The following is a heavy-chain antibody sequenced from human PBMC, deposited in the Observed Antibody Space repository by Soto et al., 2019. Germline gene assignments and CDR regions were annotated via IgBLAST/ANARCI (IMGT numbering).Heavy chain of an antibody. CDR2: IYWNDDK. J-gene: IGHJ4*02. Sequence: SGPTLVKPTQTLTLTCTFSGFSLSTSGVGVGWIRQPPGKALEWLALIYWNDDKRYSPSLKSRLTITKDTSKNQVVLTMTNMDPVDTATYYCAHSERITMVRGVTKFDYWGQGTLVTVSS. D-gene: IGHD3-10*01. CDR1: GFSLSTSGVG. CDR3: AHSERITMVRGVTKFDY. V-gene: IGHV2-5*01.